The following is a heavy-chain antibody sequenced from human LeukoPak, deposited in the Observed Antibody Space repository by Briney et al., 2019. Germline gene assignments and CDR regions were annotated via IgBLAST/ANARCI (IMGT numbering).Heavy chain of an antibody. CDR3: AKGDGYTLRGAFDY. CDR2: ISWNSGSI. J-gene: IGHJ4*02. Sequence: GGSLRLSCAASGFTFDDYAMHWVRHVPGKGLEWVSGISWNSGSIGYADSVKGRFAISRDNAENSLYLQMNSLRADDMALYYCAKGDGYTLRGAFDYWGQGTLVTVSS. V-gene: IGHV3-9*03. D-gene: IGHD5-24*01. CDR1: GFTFDDYA.